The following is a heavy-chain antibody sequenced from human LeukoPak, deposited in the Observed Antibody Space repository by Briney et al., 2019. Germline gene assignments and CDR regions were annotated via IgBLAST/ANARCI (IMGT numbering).Heavy chain of an antibody. CDR1: GGSLSSSDSY. J-gene: IGHJ4*02. V-gene: IGHV4-39*07. CDR3: ARALYRSGYRFDY. D-gene: IGHD3-10*01. CDR2: IFYIGNT. Sequence: SETLSLTCTVSGGSLSSSDSYWAWIRQPPGGGLQWIGNIFYIGNTNYNPSLKSRVTISVDTSKNQCSLKLSSVTAADTAVYYCARALYRSGYRFDYWGQGTLVTVSS.